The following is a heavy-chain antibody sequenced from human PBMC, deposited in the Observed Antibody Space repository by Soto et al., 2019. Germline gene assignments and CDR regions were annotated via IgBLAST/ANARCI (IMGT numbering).Heavy chain of an antibody. CDR2: MYYSGST. Sequence: SETLSLTCTVSGGSISGYYWSWIRQPPGKGLEWIGFMYYSGSTNYNPSLKSRVTMSVDTSKNQFSLKLSSVNAADTAVYYCARHFCSGGNCDYFDYWGRGTLVTVSS. CDR3: ARHFCSGGNCDYFDY. D-gene: IGHD2-15*01. CDR1: GGSISGYY. V-gene: IGHV4-59*08. J-gene: IGHJ4*02.